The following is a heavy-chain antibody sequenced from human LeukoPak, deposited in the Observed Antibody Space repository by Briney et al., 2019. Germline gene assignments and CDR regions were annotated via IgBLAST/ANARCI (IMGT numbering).Heavy chain of an antibody. J-gene: IGHJ4*02. CDR1: GYTFTSYG. Sequence: ASVKVTCKASGYTFTSYGMSWVRQPPAQGLEWMGWINSNNGSTNYAHKFQGRVTMTRDTPISTAYMELTRLGSDDTAVYYCARDGSLGYWGQGTLVTVSS. D-gene: IGHD5-12*01. CDR2: INSNNGST. V-gene: IGHV1-2*02. CDR3: ARDGSLGY.